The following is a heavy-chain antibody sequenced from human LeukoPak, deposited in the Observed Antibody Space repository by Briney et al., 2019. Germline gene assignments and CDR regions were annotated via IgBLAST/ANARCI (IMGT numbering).Heavy chain of an antibody. J-gene: IGHJ4*03. D-gene: IGHD6-6*01. Sequence: PSETLSLTCTVYGGSFSDYYWSWIRQPPGKGLEWIGEINHSGTTSYTPSLKSRVIISVDTSKTQFSLNLSSVTAADTAVYYCARFISARPKSYFDSWGQGTTVTVSS. V-gene: IGHV4-34*01. CDR1: GGSFSDYY. CDR2: INHSGTT. CDR3: ARFISARPKSYFDS.